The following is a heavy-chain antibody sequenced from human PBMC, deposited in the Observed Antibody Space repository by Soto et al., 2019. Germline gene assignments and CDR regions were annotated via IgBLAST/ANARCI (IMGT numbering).Heavy chain of an antibody. D-gene: IGHD3-22*01. CDR2: IIPIFGTA. V-gene: IGHV1-69*01. CDR3: ARGWGYDSNDYYYAY. J-gene: IGHJ4*02. Sequence: QVQMVQSGAEVRKTGSSVNVYCKASGGTFSRHAISWVRQAHGQDLEWMRGIIPIFGTANHAQKFQGRVTIIADESTRTVYMELSSLRSEDTAMYYCARGWGYDSNDYYYAYWGQGTLVIVSS. CDR1: GGTFSRHA.